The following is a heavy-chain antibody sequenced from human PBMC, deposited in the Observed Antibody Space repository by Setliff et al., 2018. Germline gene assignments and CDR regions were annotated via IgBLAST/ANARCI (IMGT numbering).Heavy chain of an antibody. V-gene: IGHV1-3*01. Sequence: ASVKVSCKASGYTFTNYPIHWVRQAPGQRLEWMGWINRSSGDTKYSRKFQGRVTITRDTSASIAYMELSRLTYEDTAVYYCARDDDDFYSGYPYMDVWGKGTTVTVSS. CDR1: GYTFTNYP. CDR2: INRSSGDT. J-gene: IGHJ6*03. CDR3: ARDDDDFYSGYPYMDV. D-gene: IGHD3-3*01.